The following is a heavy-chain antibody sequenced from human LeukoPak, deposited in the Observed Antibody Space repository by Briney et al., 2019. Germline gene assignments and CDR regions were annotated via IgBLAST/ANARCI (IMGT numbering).Heavy chain of an antibody. V-gene: IGHV1-18*01. D-gene: IGHD2-21*01. J-gene: IGHJ5*02. CDR1: GYTFTNYG. CDR2: IRAYNGNT. CDR3: ARDNSLGAYCGGDCYYNWFDP. Sequence: ASVKVSCKASGYTFTNYGISWVRQAPGQGLEWMGWIRAYNGNTKYAQKLQGRVTMTTDTSTSTAYMELRSLRSDDTAVYYCARDNSLGAYCGGDCYYNWFDPWGQGTLVTVSS.